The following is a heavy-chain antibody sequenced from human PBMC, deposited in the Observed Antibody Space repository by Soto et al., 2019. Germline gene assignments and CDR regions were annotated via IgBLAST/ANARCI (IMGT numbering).Heavy chain of an antibody. Sequence: QVQLVESGGGVVQPGRSLRLSCAASGFTFSSYGMHWVRQAPGKGLEWVAVISYDGSNKYYADSVKGRFTISRDNSKNTLYLQMNSLRAEDTAGYYCARTSTVTPTLDYWGQGTLVTVSS. J-gene: IGHJ4*02. CDR3: ARTSTVTPTLDY. V-gene: IGHV3-30*03. CDR1: GFTFSSYG. CDR2: ISYDGSNK. D-gene: IGHD4-17*01.